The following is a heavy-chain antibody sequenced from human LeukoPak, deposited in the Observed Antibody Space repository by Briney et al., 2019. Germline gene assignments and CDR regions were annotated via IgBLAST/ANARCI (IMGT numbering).Heavy chain of an antibody. J-gene: IGHJ4*02. CDR1: GFTFSSYE. V-gene: IGHV3-48*03. Sequence: PGGSLRLSCAAPGFTFSSYEMNWVRQAPGKGLEWVSYISSSGSTIYYADSVKGRFTISRDNAKNSLYLQMNSLRAEDTAVYYCARGLRFHFDYWGQGTLVTVSS. CDR3: ARGLRFHFDY. D-gene: IGHD4-17*01. CDR2: ISSSGSTI.